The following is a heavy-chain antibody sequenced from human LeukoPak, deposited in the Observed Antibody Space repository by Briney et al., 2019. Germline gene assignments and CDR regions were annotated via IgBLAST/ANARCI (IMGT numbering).Heavy chain of an antibody. CDR2: IDPDDSDT. J-gene: IGHJ5*02. CDR3: ARQYRQSDSCFDP. Sequence: GESLKISCKASGYSFTTYWIGWVRQMPGKGLEWMGIIDPDDSDTRYSPSFQGQVTISADKSISTAYLQWSSLKASDTAMYYCARQYRQSDSCFDPWGQGTLVTVSS. CDR1: GYSFTTYW. D-gene: IGHD3-16*02. V-gene: IGHV5-51*01.